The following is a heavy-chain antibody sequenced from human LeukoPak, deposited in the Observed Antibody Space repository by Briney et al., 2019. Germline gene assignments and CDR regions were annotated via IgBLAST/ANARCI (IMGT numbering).Heavy chain of an antibody. CDR1: GGTFSSYA. CDR3: PRGLGTRWFFDY. V-gene: IGHV1-69*13. J-gene: IGHJ4*02. D-gene: IGHD2-2*01. CDR2: IIPVFGTT. Sequence: SVKVSCKASGGTFSSYALSWVRQAPGQGLEWMGGIIPVFGTTTYAQKFQGRVTIPAEDSTTTAPMELRRLPSEDTPLYSFPRGLGTRWFFDYWGQGTLVTVSS.